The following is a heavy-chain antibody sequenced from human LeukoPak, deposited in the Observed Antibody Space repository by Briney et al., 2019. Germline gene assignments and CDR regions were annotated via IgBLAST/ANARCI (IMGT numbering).Heavy chain of an antibody. CDR1: GFTFSSYS. V-gene: IGHV3-21*01. J-gene: IGHJ6*04. D-gene: IGHD3-10*02. CDR3: AELGITMIGGV. Sequence: GGSLRLSCAASGFTFSSYSVNWVRQAPGKGLEWVSSISSSSSHIYYADSVKGRFTISRDNAKNSLYLQMNSLRAEDTAVYYCAELGITMIGGVWGKGTTVTISS. CDR2: ISSSSSHI.